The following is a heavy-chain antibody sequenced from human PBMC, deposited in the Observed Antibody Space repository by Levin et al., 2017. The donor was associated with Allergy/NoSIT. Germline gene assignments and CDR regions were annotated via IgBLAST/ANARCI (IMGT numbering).Heavy chain of an antibody. D-gene: IGHD5-12*01. CDR3: ARDASTQWLRGYGMDV. Sequence: GGSLRLSCAASGFTFSSYAMHWVRQAPGKGLEWVAVISYDGSNKYYADSVKGRFTISRDNSKNTLYLQMNSLRAEDTAVYYCARDASTQWLRGYGMDVWGQGTTVTVSS. V-gene: IGHV3-30-3*01. CDR1: GFTFSSYA. J-gene: IGHJ6*02. CDR2: ISYDGSNK.